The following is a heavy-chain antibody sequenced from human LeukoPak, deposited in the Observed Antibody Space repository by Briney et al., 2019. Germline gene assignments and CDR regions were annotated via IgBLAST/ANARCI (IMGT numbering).Heavy chain of an antibody. CDR3: ARDNGAIRAYYYHGMDV. D-gene: IGHD2-8*01. CDR2: IYHIGSI. CDR1: GGSISSRNW. Sequence: SETLSLTCAVSGGSISSRNWWSWVRQPPGKGLEWIGEIYHIGSINYNPSLTSRVTISVHKSKNQLSLRLPSVTAADTAVYYCARDNGAIRAYYYHGMDVWGQGTTVTVSS. V-gene: IGHV4-4*02. J-gene: IGHJ6*02.